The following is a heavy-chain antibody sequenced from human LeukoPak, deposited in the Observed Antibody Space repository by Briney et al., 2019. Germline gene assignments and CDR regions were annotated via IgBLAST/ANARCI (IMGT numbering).Heavy chain of an antibody. CDR2: ISTYNDNT. D-gene: IGHD6-6*01. CDR1: GYTFTSYD. CDR3: ARDRQLVDSDRDY. Sequence: ASVKVSCKASGYTFTSYDFTWVRQAPGQGLEWMGWISTYNDNTNYAQKFQGRVTMTTDASTSTAYMELRSLRSDDTAVYYCARDRQLVDSDRDYWGQGTLVTVSS. V-gene: IGHV1-18*01. J-gene: IGHJ4*02.